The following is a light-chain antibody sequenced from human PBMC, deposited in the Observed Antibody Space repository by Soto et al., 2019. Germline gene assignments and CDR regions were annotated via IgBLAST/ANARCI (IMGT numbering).Light chain of an antibody. V-gene: IGKV1-33*01. J-gene: IGKJ1*01. Sequence: DIPMTQSPSSLSASVGDRVTITCQASQDISNYLNWYQQKPGKAPKLLIYDASNLETGVPSRFSGSGSGTDFTFTISSLQPEDIATYYCQQYENLPRTFGQGTKVEIK. CDR1: QDISNY. CDR2: DAS. CDR3: QQYENLPRT.